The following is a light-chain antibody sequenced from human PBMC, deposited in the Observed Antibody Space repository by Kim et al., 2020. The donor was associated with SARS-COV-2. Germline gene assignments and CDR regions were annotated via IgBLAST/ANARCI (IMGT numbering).Light chain of an antibody. V-gene: IGLV2-23*02. CDR1: NSDIGSYDL. Sequence: QSALTQPASVSGSPGQSITISCTGINSDIGSYDLVSWYQQHPAKAPKLIISEVSKRPSGFSNRFSGSKSGNTASLTISGLQAEDEADYYCCSYAGSGTYVFGTGTKVTVL. CDR3: CSYAGSGTYV. J-gene: IGLJ1*01. CDR2: EVS.